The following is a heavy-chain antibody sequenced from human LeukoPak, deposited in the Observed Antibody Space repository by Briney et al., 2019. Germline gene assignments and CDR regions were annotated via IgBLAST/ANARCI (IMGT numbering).Heavy chain of an antibody. CDR2: ISGRSGTT. D-gene: IGHD5-12*01. V-gene: IGHV3-23*01. J-gene: IGHJ4*02. Sequence: PGGSLRLSCVASGFTFTSSAMSWVRQAPGKGLEWVSAISGRSGTTYYADSVKGRFTISRDNSKNTLYLQMNSLRAEDTAVYYCARGPSGYHNTGGQGTLVTVSS. CDR1: GFTFTSSA. CDR3: ARGPSGYHNT.